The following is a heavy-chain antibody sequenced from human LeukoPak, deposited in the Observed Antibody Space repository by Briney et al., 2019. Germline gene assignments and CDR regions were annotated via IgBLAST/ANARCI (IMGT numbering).Heavy chain of an antibody. Sequence: PGGSLRLSCAASGFTFSTYAMGWVRQAPGKGLEWVSTIGATTGNTYYADSVKGRFTISRDNSKNTTWLQMNSLRAEDTAIYYCANRGRYYFDYWGQGALVAVSS. J-gene: IGHJ4*02. CDR3: ANRGRYYFDY. V-gene: IGHV3-23*01. CDR2: IGATTGNT. D-gene: IGHD3-10*01. CDR1: GFTFSTYA.